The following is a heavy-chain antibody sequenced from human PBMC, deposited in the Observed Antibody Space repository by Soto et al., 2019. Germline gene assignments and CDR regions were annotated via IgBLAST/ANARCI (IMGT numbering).Heavy chain of an antibody. Sequence: QVQLVQSGAEVKKPGSSVKVSCKASGGTFSSYAISWVRQAPGQGLEWMGGIIPIFGTANYAQKFQGRVTTTAGESTSPAYMDLSSLRSEDTAVYCCARGGPSVVVLAALDEYFHHWGQGTLVTVSS. D-gene: IGHD2-15*01. CDR3: ARGGPSVVVLAALDEYFHH. J-gene: IGHJ1*01. V-gene: IGHV1-69*01. CDR1: GGTFSSYA. CDR2: IIPIFGTA.